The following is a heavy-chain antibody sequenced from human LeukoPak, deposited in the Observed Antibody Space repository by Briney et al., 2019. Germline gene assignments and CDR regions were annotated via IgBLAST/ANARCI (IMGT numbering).Heavy chain of an antibody. Sequence: PGGSLRLSCAASGFSFSASAFLWVRQAPGKGLEWVAFIWLDGNNEYADSVRGRFTISRDNSKNTLYLQINSLRPDDTAVYYCARDGGRWDLDFWGQGTLVTVSS. CDR3: ARDGGRWDLDF. D-gene: IGHD2-15*01. CDR2: IWLDGNNE. J-gene: IGHJ4*02. V-gene: IGHV3-30*02. CDR1: GFSFSASA.